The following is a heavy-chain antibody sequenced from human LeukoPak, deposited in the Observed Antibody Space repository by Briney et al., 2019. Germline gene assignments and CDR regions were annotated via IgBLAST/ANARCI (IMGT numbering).Heavy chain of an antibody. CDR1: GFTLSDQF. CDR2: SRNKAKSHTT. Sequence: GGSLRLSCAASGFTLSDQFIDWVRQAPGKGLEGVGRSRNKAKSHTTEYVASVEGRFTISRDDSGNLVFLQMNSLITEDTAVYFCARDGGSRDHSAFTIWGRGTQVTGSS. D-gene: IGHD3-16*01. CDR3: ARDGGSRDHSAFTI. J-gene: IGHJ3*02. V-gene: IGHV3-72*01.